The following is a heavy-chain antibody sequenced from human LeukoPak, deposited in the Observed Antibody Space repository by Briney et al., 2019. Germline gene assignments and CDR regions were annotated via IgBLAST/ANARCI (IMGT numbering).Heavy chain of an antibody. J-gene: IGHJ4*02. Sequence: PGRSLRLSCAASGFTFSSYGMHWVRQAPGKGLEWVAVISYDGSNKYCADSVKGRFTISRDNSKNTLYLQMNSLRAEDTAVYYCLALSNPGYSSSWYTPATDYWGQGTLVTVSS. D-gene: IGHD6-13*01. CDR1: GFTFSSYG. CDR2: ISYDGSNK. CDR3: LALSNPGYSSSWYTPATDY. V-gene: IGHV3-30*03.